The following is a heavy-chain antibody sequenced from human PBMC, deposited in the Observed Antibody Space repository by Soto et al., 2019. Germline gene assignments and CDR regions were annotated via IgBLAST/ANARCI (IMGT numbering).Heavy chain of an antibody. CDR2: ISSSSSTI. Sequence: PGGSLRLSCAASGFTFSSYSMNWVRQAPGKGLEWVSYISSSSSTIYYADSVKGRFTISRDNAKNSLYLQMNSLRAEDTAVYYCALVPAAMGEYIYFDYWGQGTLVTVSS. V-gene: IGHV3-48*01. D-gene: IGHD2-2*01. J-gene: IGHJ4*02. CDR1: GFTFSSYS. CDR3: ALVPAAMGEYIYFDY.